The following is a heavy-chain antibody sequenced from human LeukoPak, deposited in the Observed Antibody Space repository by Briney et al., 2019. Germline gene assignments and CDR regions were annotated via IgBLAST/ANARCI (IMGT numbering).Heavy chain of an antibody. D-gene: IGHD5-24*01. V-gene: IGHV3-7*01. J-gene: IGHJ4*02. CDR3: ANGPLDEAFDY. CDR2: IKQDGSEK. CDR1: GFTFSSYW. Sequence: GGSLRLSCAASGFTFSSYWMSWVRQAPGKGLEWVANIKQDGSEKYYVDSVKGRFTISRDNAKNSLYLQMNSLRAEDTAVYYCANGPLDEAFDYWGQGTLVTVSS.